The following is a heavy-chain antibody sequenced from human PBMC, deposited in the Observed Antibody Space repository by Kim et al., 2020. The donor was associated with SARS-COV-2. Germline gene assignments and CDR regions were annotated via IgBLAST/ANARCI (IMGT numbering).Heavy chain of an antibody. CDR1: GGSISSSSYY. J-gene: IGHJ4*02. D-gene: IGHD4-17*01. Sequence: SETLSLTCTVSGGSISSSSYYWGWIRQPPGKGLEWIGSIYYSGSTYYNPSHKSRVTISVDTSKNQFSLKLSSVTAADTGVYYCARRDYGALGFDYWGQGTLVTVS. CDR2: IYYSGST. CDR3: ARRDYGALGFDY. V-gene: IGHV4-39*01.